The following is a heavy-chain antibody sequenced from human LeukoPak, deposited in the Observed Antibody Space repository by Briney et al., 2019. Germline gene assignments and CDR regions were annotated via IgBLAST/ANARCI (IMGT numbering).Heavy chain of an antibody. CDR3: ARALRLANDALDI. V-gene: IGHV1-2*02. J-gene: IGHJ3*02. CDR2: INPYSGLT. CDR1: GYTFTSYH. Sequence: ASVKVSCKASGYTFTSYHMHWVRQAPGQGLEWMGWINPYSGLTNSAQKFQGRVTMTRDTSIHTVYLELRRLSSDDAAVYFCARALRLANDALDIWGQGTMVTVSS.